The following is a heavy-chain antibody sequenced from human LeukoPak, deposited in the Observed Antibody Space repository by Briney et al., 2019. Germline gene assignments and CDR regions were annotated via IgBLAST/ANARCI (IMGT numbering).Heavy chain of an antibody. Sequence: PSETLSLTCTVSGGSISSSSYYWSWIRQPPGKGLEWIGYIYYSGSTNYNPSLKSRVTISVDTSKNQFSLKLSSVTAADTAVYYCARFISRDAFDIWGQGTMVTVSS. CDR3: ARFISRDAFDI. J-gene: IGHJ3*02. V-gene: IGHV4-61*01. D-gene: IGHD3-10*01. CDR2: IYYSGST. CDR1: GGSISSSSYY.